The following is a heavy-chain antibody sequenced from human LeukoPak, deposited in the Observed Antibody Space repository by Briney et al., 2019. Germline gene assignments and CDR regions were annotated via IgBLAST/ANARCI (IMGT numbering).Heavy chain of an antibody. V-gene: IGHV4-39*01. J-gene: IGHJ4*02. D-gene: IGHD3-16*02. CDR2: IYHSGCT. Sequence: SSETLSLTCAVSGVTVNTRRYYWGWIRQPPGKGLEWIGSIYHSGCTYYEPSLRSRVTISTDTSRNQFSLNLTPVTTAYTALYFCARRDIVKGGFDYWGQGTLVTVSS. CDR3: ARRDIVKGGFDY. CDR1: GVTVNTRRYY.